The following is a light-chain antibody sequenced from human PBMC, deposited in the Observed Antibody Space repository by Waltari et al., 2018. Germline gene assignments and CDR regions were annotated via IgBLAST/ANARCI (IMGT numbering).Light chain of an antibody. CDR1: QNINTY. V-gene: IGKV1-39*01. CDR3: QQSFNTAPLT. Sequence: DIQMTQSPTSVSASLGDRVTIPCRSSQNINTYLNWLQQRPGQPPKPLIYAASTLQSVVPSRFSGRGSGTHFTLTITGLQPEDFATYYCQQSFNTAPLTFGGGTKVEI. J-gene: IGKJ4*01. CDR2: AAS.